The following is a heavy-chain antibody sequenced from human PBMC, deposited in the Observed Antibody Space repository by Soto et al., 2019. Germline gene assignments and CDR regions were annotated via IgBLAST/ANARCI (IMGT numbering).Heavy chain of an antibody. D-gene: IGHD5-18*01. CDR2: INHSGST. J-gene: IGHJ6*02. CDR3: ARGGRSVDTAIYYYGMDV. CDR1: GGSFSGYY. Sequence: SETLSLTCAVYGGSFSGYYWSWIRQPPGKGLEWIGEINHSGSTNYNPSLKSRVTISVDTSKNQFSLKLSSVTAADTAVYYCARGGRSVDTAIYYYGMDVWGQGTTVTVSS. V-gene: IGHV4-34*01.